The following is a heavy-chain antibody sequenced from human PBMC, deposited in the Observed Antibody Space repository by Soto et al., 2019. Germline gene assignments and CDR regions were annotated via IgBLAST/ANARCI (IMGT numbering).Heavy chain of an antibody. CDR1: GGSIRDYY. CDR3: ARRGNTGTEFES. D-gene: IGHD3-10*01. J-gene: IGHJ4*02. CDR2: FYYSGTS. Sequence: PSETLSLTCSVSGGSIRDYYWNWIRQPPGKGLEWIGHFYYSGTSNYNPSLKGRATISVDTSKNQLSLKLRSVTAADTAVYYCARRGNTGTEFESWGQGTQVTVSS. V-gene: IGHV4-59*12.